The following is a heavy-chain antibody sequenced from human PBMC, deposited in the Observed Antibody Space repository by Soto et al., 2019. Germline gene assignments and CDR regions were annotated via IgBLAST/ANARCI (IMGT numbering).Heavy chain of an antibody. J-gene: IGHJ3*02. V-gene: IGHV3-21*01. D-gene: IGHD5-12*01. CDR3: ARDPGGYSGGKFAFDI. CDR2: ISSSSSYI. Sequence: RVRRAAAECTFIGHSRHRIRQAPGKGLEWVSSISSSSSYIYYADSVKGRFTISRDNAKNSLYLQMNSLRAEDTAVYYCARDPGGYSGGKFAFDIWGQGTMVTVSS. CDR1: ECTFIGHS.